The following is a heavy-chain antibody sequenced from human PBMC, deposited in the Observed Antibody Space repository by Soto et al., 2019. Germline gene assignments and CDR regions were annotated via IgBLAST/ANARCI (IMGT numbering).Heavy chain of an antibody. CDR2: INHSGST. J-gene: IGHJ4*02. CDR1: GGSFSGYY. CDR3: ARAPGYCSGGSCYSPTSGADY. D-gene: IGHD2-15*01. V-gene: IGHV4-34*01. Sequence: SETLSLTCAVYGGSFSGYYWSWIRQPPGKGLEWIGEINHSGSTNYNPSLKSRVTISVDTSKNQFSLKLSSVTAAGTAVYYCARAPGYCSGGSCYSPTSGADYWGQGTLVTVSS.